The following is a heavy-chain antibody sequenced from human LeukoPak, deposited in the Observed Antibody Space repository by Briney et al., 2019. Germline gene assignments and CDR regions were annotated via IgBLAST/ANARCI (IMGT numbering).Heavy chain of an antibody. CDR1: GFTFSSYW. CDR3: VWISPPAG. CDR2: INSDGRNK. D-gene: IGHD3-3*01. J-gene: IGHJ4*02. V-gene: IGHV3-74*01. Sequence: GGSLRLSCAASGFTFSSYWMHWVRQAPGKGVVWVSRINSDGRNKNYADSVKGGFTISRDNAKTTLYLQMNSLRAEDTAVYYCVWISPPAGWGQGTLVTVSS.